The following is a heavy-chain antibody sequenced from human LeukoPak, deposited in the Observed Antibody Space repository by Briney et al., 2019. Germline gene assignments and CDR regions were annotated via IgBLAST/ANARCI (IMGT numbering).Heavy chain of an antibody. CDR2: IIPIFGTA. J-gene: IGHJ5*02. V-gene: IGHV1-69*13. CDR3: ARRKKTGTTYWFDP. CDR1: GYTLTELS. Sequence: SVKVSCKVSGYTLTELSMHWVRQAPGQGLEWMGGIIPIFGTANYAQKFQGRVTITADESTSTAYMELSSLRSEDTAVYYCARRKKTGTTYWFDPWGQGTLVTVSS. D-gene: IGHD1-7*01.